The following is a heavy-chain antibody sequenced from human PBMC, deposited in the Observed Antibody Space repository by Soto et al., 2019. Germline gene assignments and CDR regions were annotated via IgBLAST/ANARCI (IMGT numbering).Heavy chain of an antibody. V-gene: IGHV1-3*01. CDR2: INAGNGNT. D-gene: IGHD3-3*01. J-gene: IGHJ6*02. Sequence: ASVKVSCKASGYTFTSYAMHWVRQAPGQRLEWMGWINAGNGNTKYPQKFQGRVTITRDTSASTAYMELSSLRSEDTAVYYCARMNLIFGVVITNYGMDVWGQGTTVTVSS. CDR1: GYTFTSYA. CDR3: ARMNLIFGVVITNYGMDV.